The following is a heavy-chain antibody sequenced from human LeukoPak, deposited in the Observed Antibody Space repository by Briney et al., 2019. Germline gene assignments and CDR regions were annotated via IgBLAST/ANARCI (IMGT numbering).Heavy chain of an antibody. CDR2: IYPGDSDT. V-gene: IGHV5-51*01. Sequence: GESLQISCKGSGYRFTSYWIGWGRQLPGKGLEWIGIIYPGDSDTRYSPSFQGQVTISADKSISTAYLQWSSLKASDTAMYYCARHPVFRDAFDIWGQGTMVTVSS. CDR3: ARHPVFRDAFDI. D-gene: IGHD3-3*01. J-gene: IGHJ3*02. CDR1: GYRFTSYW.